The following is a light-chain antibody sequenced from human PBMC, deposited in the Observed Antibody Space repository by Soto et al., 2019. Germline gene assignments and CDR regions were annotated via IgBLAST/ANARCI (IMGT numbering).Light chain of an antibody. CDR3: QQHNNYSPIT. J-gene: IGKJ5*01. CDR2: KAS. Sequence: DIQMTQSPSTLSASVGDRVTITCGASQSVSSWLAWYQEKPGKAPKLLIYKASRLESGVPSRFSGSGSGTEFTLTISSLQPEDFATYYCQQHNNYSPITFGQGTRLEIK. CDR1: QSVSSW. V-gene: IGKV1-5*03.